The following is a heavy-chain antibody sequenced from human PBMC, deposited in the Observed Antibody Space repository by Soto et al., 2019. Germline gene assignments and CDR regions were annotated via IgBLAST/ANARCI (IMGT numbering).Heavy chain of an antibody. J-gene: IGHJ4*02. V-gene: IGHV3-7*01. CDR3: VKEIASAQ. D-gene: IGHD6-25*01. Sequence: EVQLVESGGGLVQPGGSLRLSCETSGFTFSNYWMTWVRQAPGKGLEWVANIKKDGSQKNFVDSVKGRFTISRDNAKNSLYLQMDSLRVEETAIYYCVKEIASAQWGQGTLVTVSS. CDR2: IKKDGSQK. CDR1: GFTFSNYW.